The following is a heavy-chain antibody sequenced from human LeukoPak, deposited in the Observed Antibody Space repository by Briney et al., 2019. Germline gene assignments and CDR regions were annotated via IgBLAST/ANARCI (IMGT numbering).Heavy chain of an antibody. CDR2: IKQDGSEK. V-gene: IGHV3-7*01. D-gene: IGHD6-13*01. Sequence: GGSLRLSCAASGFTFSSYWMSWVRQAPGKGLEWVANIKQDGSEKYYVDSVKGRFTISRDNAKNSLYLQMNSLRAEDTAVYYCARRGSSWYYHYYGMDVWGQGTTVTVSS. CDR1: GFTFSSYW. J-gene: IGHJ6*02. CDR3: ARRGSSWYYHYYGMDV.